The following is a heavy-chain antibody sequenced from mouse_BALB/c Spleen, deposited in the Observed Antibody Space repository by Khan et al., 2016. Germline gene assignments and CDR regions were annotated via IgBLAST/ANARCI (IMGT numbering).Heavy chain of an antibody. V-gene: IGHV5-6-5*01. CDR1: GFTFSSYA. Sequence: EVELVESGGGLVKPGGSLKLSCAASGFTFSSYAMSWVRQTPEKRLEWVASISSGGSSFYPDILKDRFTISRDNARNILYLQMSSLRSEDTAMYYCASKVYYFDYWGQDTTLTVSS. CDR2: ISSGGSS. CDR3: ASKVYYFDY. J-gene: IGHJ2*01.